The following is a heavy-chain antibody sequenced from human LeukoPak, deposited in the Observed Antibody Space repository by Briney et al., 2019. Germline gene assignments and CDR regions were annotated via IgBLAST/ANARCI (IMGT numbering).Heavy chain of an antibody. CDR3: ARDRPHAYQLLVYYYYYGMDV. Sequence: GGSLRLSCAASGFTFSSYAMHWVRQAPGKGLEWVAVISYDGSNKYYADSVKGRFTISRDNSKNTLYLQMNSLRAEDTAVYYCARDRPHAYQLLVYYYYYGMDVWGQGTTVTVSS. J-gene: IGHJ6*02. CDR1: GFTFSSYA. CDR2: ISYDGSNK. D-gene: IGHD2-2*01. V-gene: IGHV3-30*04.